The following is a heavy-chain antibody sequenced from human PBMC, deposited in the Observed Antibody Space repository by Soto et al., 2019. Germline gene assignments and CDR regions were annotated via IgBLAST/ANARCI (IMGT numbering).Heavy chain of an antibody. J-gene: IGHJ4*02. V-gene: IGHV5-10-1*01. CDR2: IDPSDSQT. D-gene: IGHD3-22*01. Sequence: GDSLKISCKGSGYSFAGYWITWVRQKPGKGLEWMGRIDPSDSQTYYSPSFRGHVIISATKSITTVFLQWSSLRASDTAMYYCARQIYDSDTGPNFQYYFDSWGQGTQVTGSA. CDR3: ARQIYDSDTGPNFQYYFDS. CDR1: GYSFAGYW.